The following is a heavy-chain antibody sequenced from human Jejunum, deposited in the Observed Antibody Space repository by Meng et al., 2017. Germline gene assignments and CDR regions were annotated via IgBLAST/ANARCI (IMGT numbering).Heavy chain of an antibody. CDR1: GFTFSSYA. D-gene: IGHD6-19*01. J-gene: IGHJ4*02. V-gene: IGHV3-30*01. CDR2: ISYSGGSNK. Sequence: GESLRLSCSASGFTFSSYAMHWVRQAPGKGLEWVAVISYSGGSNKYYADSVKGRFTISRDNSKNTLYLQMDRLRTEDTAVYYCARDPTAVANKPQYYFDYWGKGTLVTVSS. CDR3: ARDPTAVANKPQYYFDY.